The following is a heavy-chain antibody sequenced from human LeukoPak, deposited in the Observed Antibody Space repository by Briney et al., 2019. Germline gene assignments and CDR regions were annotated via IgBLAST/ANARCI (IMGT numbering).Heavy chain of an antibody. CDR2: ISAYNGNT. Sequence: GASVNVSCKASGCTFTSYGISWVRQAPGQGLEWMGWISAYNGNTNYAQKLQGRVTMTTDTSTSTAYMELRSLRSDDTAVYYCARDDYGDYTLYYYYGMDVWGQGTTVTVSS. CDR1: GCTFTSYG. D-gene: IGHD4-17*01. V-gene: IGHV1-18*01. CDR3: ARDDYGDYTLYYYYGMDV. J-gene: IGHJ6*02.